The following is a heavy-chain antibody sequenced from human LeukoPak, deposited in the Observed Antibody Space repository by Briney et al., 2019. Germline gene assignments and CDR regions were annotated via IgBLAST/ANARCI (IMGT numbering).Heavy chain of an antibody. J-gene: IGHJ5*02. D-gene: IGHD6-19*01. Sequence: PSETLSLTCTVSGGSISSSSYYWGWIRQPPGKGLEWIGSIYYSGSTYYNPSLKSRVTISVDTSKNQFSLKLSSVTAADTAGYYCARAWLVPRRGWFDPWGQGTLVTVSS. CDR1: GGSISSSSYY. CDR3: ARAWLVPRRGWFDP. CDR2: IYYSGST. V-gene: IGHV4-39*01.